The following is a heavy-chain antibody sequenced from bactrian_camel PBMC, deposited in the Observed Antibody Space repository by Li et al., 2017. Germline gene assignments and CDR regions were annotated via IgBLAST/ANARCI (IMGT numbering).Heavy chain of an antibody. V-gene: IGHV3-2*01. J-gene: IGHJ4*01. Sequence: HVQLVESGGGLVQPGGSLRLSCKASEFAFRDYYVTWVRQAPGQGLEWVSSISGSSRTYYSNSVKGRCTIARDNTKNTVYLQMISLESEDTALYYCAAGPWYTDEYKYWGQGTQVTVS. CDR2: ISGSSRT. CDR1: EFAFRDYY. CDR3: AAGPWYTDEYKY. D-gene: IGHD6*01.